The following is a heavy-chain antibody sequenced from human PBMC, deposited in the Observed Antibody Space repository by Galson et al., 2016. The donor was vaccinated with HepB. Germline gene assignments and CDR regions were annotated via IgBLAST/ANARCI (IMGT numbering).Heavy chain of an antibody. V-gene: IGHV3-11*06. CDR2: ISSSGTYT. Sequence: FLRLSCAASGFTFSDYYMSWIRQAPGKGLEWVSYISSSGTYTNYADSEKGRFTISRDNAKDSLFLQVNSLTAEDTAVYYCARVVTLELRQYYYYYMDVWGKGTTVTVSS. CDR1: GFTFSDYY. CDR3: ARVVTLELRQYYYYYMDV. J-gene: IGHJ6*03. D-gene: IGHD1-7*01.